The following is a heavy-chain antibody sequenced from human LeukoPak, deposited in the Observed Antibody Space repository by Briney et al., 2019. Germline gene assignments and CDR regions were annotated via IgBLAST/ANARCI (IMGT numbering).Heavy chain of an antibody. Sequence: GGSLRLSCVVSGISLSNYAMTWVRQAPGKGLGWVSYISERGGSTTYADSVKGRFTISRDTSLNTLYLQMNNLRAEDTAVYFCAKRGVVIRGILVIGYHQEAYHYDFWGQGVLVTVSS. CDR1: GISLSNYA. D-gene: IGHD3-10*01. J-gene: IGHJ4*02. CDR3: AKRGVVIRGILVIGYHQEAYHYDF. V-gene: IGHV3-23*01. CDR2: ISERGGST.